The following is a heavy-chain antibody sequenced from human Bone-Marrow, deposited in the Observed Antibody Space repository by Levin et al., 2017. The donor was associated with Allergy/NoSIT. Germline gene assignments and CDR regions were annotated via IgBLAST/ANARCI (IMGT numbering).Heavy chain of an antibody. CDR3: ALAVAGPEYFHH. CDR2: ITSDGGNK. D-gene: IGHD6-19*01. Sequence: GGSLRLSCAASGFHFSGYTMPWVRQAPGKGLEWVASITSDGGNKYYADSVKGRFSISRDNSKNTLYLQMNRLGPEDTAVYSCALAVAGPEYFHHWGQGTLVTVSS. V-gene: IGHV3-30-3*01. CDR1: GFHFSGYT. J-gene: IGHJ1*01.